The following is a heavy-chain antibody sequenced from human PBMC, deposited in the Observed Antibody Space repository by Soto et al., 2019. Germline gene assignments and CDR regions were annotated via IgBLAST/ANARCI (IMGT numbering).Heavy chain of an antibody. J-gene: IGHJ3*01. CDR2: IYHSGST. V-gene: IGHV4-4*02. CDR3: ARVLGNDALDL. Sequence: QVQLQESGPGLVKPSGTLSLTCAVSGGSISSSNWWSWVRQPPGKGLEWIGEIYHSGSTNYNPSLKSRHTISVDKSNNQFSLKLSSVTAAATAVYYCARVLGNDALDLWGQGTMVTVSS. D-gene: IGHD3-3*02. CDR1: GGSISSSNW.